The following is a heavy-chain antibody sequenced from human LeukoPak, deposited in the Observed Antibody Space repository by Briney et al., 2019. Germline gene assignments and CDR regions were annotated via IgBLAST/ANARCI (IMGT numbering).Heavy chain of an antibody. CDR3: ARERDAVGVPAADAFDI. CDR1: GGTFSSYA. V-gene: IGHV1-18*01. CDR2: ISAYNGNT. Sequence: GASVKVSCKASGGTFSSYAISWVRQAPGQGLEWMGWISAYNGNTNYAQKLQGRVTMTTDTSTSTAYMELRSLRSDDTAVYYCARERDAVGVPAADAFDIWGQGTMVTVSS. J-gene: IGHJ3*02. D-gene: IGHD2-2*01.